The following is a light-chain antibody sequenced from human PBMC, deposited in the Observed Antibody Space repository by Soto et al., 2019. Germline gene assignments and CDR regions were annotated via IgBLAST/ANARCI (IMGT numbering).Light chain of an antibody. Sequence: EIVLTQSPATLSLSPGERATLSCRASQSVSSYLAWYQQKPGQAPRLLIYDASNRATGIPARLSGSGSATDFTLTISSLEPEDFAVYYCHQRSNWPQTFGQGTKLEIK. CDR1: QSVSSY. CDR2: DAS. V-gene: IGKV3-11*01. J-gene: IGKJ2*01. CDR3: HQRSNWPQT.